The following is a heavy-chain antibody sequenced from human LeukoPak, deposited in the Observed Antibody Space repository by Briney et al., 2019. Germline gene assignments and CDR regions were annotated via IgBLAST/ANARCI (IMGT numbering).Heavy chain of an antibody. J-gene: IGHJ4*02. Sequence: GESLKISCKASGYSFITHWIAWVRQTPGKGLEWMGIIYPGDSDTKYNPSFQGQVTISADKSISTACLQWSSLKASDTAMYYCAKGAGGSGSYYPYFWGQGTLVTVSS. D-gene: IGHD3-10*01. CDR2: IYPGDSDT. V-gene: IGHV5-51*01. CDR1: GYSFITHW. CDR3: AKGAGGSGSYYPYF.